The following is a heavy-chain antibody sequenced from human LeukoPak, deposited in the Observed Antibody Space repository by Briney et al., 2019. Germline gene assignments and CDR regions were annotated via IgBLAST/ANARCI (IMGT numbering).Heavy chain of an antibody. CDR2: INHSGST. CDR3: ARITPHCSSTSCYSGAFDY. Sequence: PSETLSLTCAVYGGSFSGYYWSWIRQPPGKGLEWIGEINHSGSTNYNPSLKSRVTISVDTSKNQFSLKPSSVTAADTAVYYCARITPHCSSTSCYSGAFDYWGQGTLVTVSS. V-gene: IGHV4-34*01. D-gene: IGHD2-2*02. J-gene: IGHJ4*02. CDR1: GGSFSGYY.